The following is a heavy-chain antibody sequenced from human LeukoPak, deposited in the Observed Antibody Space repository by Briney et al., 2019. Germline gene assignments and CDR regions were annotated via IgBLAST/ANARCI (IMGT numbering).Heavy chain of an antibody. CDR2: ISSSSSYI. J-gene: IGHJ4*02. D-gene: IGHD6-13*01. Sequence: GGSLRFSCAASGFTFSSYSMNWVRQPPGKGLEWVSSISSSSSYIYYADSVKGRFTISRDNAKNSLYLQMNSLRAEDTAVYYCASEGIAAAGTTGEFDYWGQGTLVTVSS. V-gene: IGHV3-21*01. CDR1: GFTFSSYS. CDR3: ASEGIAAAGTTGEFDY.